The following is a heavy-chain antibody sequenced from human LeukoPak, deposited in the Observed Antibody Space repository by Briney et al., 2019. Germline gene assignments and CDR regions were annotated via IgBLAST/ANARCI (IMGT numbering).Heavy chain of an antibody. CDR2: ISYDGSNK. V-gene: IGHV3-30*04. Sequence: RPGRSLRLSCAASGFTFSSYAMHWVRQAPGKGLEWVAVISYDGSNKCYADSVKGRFTISRDNSKNTLYLQMNSLRAEDTAVYYCAREDGAYGSGSYPDYWGQGTLVTVSS. J-gene: IGHJ4*02. CDR1: GFTFSSYA. D-gene: IGHD3-10*01. CDR3: AREDGAYGSGSYPDY.